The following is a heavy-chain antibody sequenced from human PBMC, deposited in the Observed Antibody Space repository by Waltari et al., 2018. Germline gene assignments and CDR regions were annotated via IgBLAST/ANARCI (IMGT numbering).Heavy chain of an antibody. D-gene: IGHD3-16*01. Sequence: EVQLVESGGGLVQPGGSLRLSCEASGFTLRSSYMHWVRQVPGKGLVWVSRINTDGSSANYADSVKGRFTISRDNGKNTLYLQMNSLRAEDTAVYYCARDGGGNGYIHYWGHGTLVTVSS. CDR2: INTDGSSA. CDR1: GFTLRSSY. V-gene: IGHV3-74*01. J-gene: IGHJ4*01. CDR3: ARDGGGNGYIHY.